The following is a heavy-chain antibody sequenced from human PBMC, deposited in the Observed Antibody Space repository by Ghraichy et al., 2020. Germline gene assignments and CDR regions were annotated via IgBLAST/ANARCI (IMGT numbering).Heavy chain of an antibody. Sequence: SETLSLTCTVSGGSISSGGYYWSWIRQHPGKGLEWIGYIYYSGSTYYNPSLKSRVTISVDTSKNQFSLKLSSVTAAATVVYYWAREGNGVVTAHWFDPWGQGTLVTVSS. D-gene: IGHD2-21*02. J-gene: IGHJ5*02. V-gene: IGHV4-31*03. CDR3: AREGNGVVTAHWFDP. CDR2: IYYSGST. CDR1: GGSISSGGYY.